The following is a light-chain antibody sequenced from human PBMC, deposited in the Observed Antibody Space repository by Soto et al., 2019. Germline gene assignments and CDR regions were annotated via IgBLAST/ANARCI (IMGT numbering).Light chain of an antibody. CDR1: QSVTRDY. CDR3: QQYGSSPIT. CDR2: GAS. V-gene: IGKV3-20*01. Sequence: EIVLTQSPDTLSLSPGGRATLSCRASQSVTRDYLGWYQQTRGQAPRLLIFGASSRATGIPDRFTGSGSGTDFTLTISRLEPEDFAVYYCQQYGSSPITFGQGTRLEIK. J-gene: IGKJ5*01.